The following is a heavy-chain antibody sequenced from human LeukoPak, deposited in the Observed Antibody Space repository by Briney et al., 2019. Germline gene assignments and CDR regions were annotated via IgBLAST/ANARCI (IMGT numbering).Heavy chain of an antibody. Sequence: SETLSLTCTVSGYSISSGYYWGWIRQSPGKGLEWIGNIFHRGSTYYNPSLKSRVTISVDTSKNQFSLKLTSVTAADTAVYYCARVVSMTMIVVIPLYFDYWGQGTLVTVSS. D-gene: IGHD3-22*01. CDR2: IFHRGST. V-gene: IGHV4-38-2*02. CDR1: GYSISSGYY. CDR3: ARVVSMTMIVVIPLYFDY. J-gene: IGHJ4*02.